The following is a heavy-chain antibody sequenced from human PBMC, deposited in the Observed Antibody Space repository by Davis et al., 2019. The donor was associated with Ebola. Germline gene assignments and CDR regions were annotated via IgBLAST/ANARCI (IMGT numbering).Heavy chain of an antibody. CDR2: IFSNDEK. Sequence: SGPTLVKPTETLTLTCTVSGFSLSNARMGVSWIRQPPGKALEWLAHIFSNDEKSYSTSLKSRLTISKDTSKSQVVLTMTNMDPVDTATYYCARIDFWSGYYTFDYWGQGTLVTVSS. V-gene: IGHV2-26*01. J-gene: IGHJ4*02. CDR1: GFSLSNARMG. CDR3: ARIDFWSGYYTFDY. D-gene: IGHD3-3*01.